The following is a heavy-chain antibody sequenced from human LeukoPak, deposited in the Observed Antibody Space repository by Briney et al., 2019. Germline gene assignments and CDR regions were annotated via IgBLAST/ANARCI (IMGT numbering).Heavy chain of an antibody. CDR2: IKSRGDGGTR. Sequence: GGSLRLTCAASGFIFTDGGMTWVPQAPGKGLEWVGRIKSRGDGGTRDYAAPVKGRITISRDDSRNMVYLQRNSLTTEDTAVYYCNTGHWFGEDSDFRGPRTLVTVSS. CDR1: GFIFTDGG. V-gene: IGHV3-15*01. D-gene: IGHD3-10*01. J-gene: IGHJ4*01. CDR3: NTGHWFGEDSDF.